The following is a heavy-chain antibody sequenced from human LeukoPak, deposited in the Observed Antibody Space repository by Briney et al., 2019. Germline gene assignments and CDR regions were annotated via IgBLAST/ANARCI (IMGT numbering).Heavy chain of an antibody. CDR1: GFTFSSYA. D-gene: IGHD5-24*01. J-gene: IGHJ6*02. Sequence: GGSLRLSCAASGFTFSSYAMHWVRQAPGKGLEWVAVISYDGSNKYYADSVKGRFTISRDNSKNTLYLQMNSLRAEDTAVYYCAREMANYYYYYGMDVWGQGITVTVSS. V-gene: IGHV3-30*04. CDR3: AREMANYYYYYGMDV. CDR2: ISYDGSNK.